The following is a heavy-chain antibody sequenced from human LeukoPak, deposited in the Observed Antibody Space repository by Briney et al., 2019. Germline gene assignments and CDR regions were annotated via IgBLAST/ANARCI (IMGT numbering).Heavy chain of an antibody. CDR2: IKQDGSEK. D-gene: IGHD3-22*01. CDR1: GFTFSSYW. Sequence: GGSLRLSCAASGFTFSSYWMSWVRQAPGKGLEWVANIKQDGSEKYYVDSVKGRFTISRDNAKNSLYLQMNSLRAEDTAVYYCARSYSSGYYFTLDYWGQGTLVTVSS. CDR3: ARSYSSGYYFTLDY. J-gene: IGHJ4*02. V-gene: IGHV3-7*01.